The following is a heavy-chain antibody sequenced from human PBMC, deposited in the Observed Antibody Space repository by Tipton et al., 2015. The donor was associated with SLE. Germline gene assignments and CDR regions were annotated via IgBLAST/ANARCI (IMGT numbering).Heavy chain of an antibody. Sequence: TLSLTCTVSGGSISSSTYYWGWIRQPPGKGLEWIGSMHYSGSTHYNPSLKSRVTISVDTSKNQFSLKLSSVTAADTAVYYCAQAHLWGSYRYASDIWGQGTMVTVSS. D-gene: IGHD3-16*02. CDR2: MHYSGST. CDR1: GGSISSSTYY. V-gene: IGHV4-39*07. J-gene: IGHJ3*02. CDR3: AQAHLWGSYRYASDI.